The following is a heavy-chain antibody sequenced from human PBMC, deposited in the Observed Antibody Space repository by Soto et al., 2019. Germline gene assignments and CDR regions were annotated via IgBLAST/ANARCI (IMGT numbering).Heavy chain of an antibody. CDR2: MNPNKGGA. V-gene: IGHV1-2*02. Sequence: ASVNVSCKPSVYTFADFYIHWVRQAPGQGFEWMRCMNPNKGGAVYAQNFLGRVAMTRDQSISTAYMELSRLSSNDTAGYFCATSTYYDFWSGSFCGQGTLVTVSS. D-gene: IGHD3-3*01. J-gene: IGHJ4*02. CDR3: ATSTYYDFWSGSF. CDR1: VYTFADFY.